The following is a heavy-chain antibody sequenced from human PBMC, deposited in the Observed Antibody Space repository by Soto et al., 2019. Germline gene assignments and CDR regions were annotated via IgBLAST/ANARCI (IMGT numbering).Heavy chain of an antibody. Sequence: GGSLRLSCAASGFSFSISPMHWVRQAPGKGPEWVALISYDGTNKFYADSVKGRFTISRDNSKSTLYLQVDSLRPEDAAVYYCARDPKTSGGQHWAFSYFDSWGQGTLVTVSS. V-gene: IGHV3-30-3*01. CDR3: ARDPKTSGGQHWAFSYFDS. D-gene: IGHD7-27*01. CDR1: GFSFSISP. J-gene: IGHJ4*02. CDR2: ISYDGTNK.